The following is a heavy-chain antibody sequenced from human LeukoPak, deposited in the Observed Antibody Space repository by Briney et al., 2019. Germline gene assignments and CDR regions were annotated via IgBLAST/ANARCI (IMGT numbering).Heavy chain of an antibody. Sequence: SETLSLTCTVSGGSVSSGSYYWSWIRQPPGKGLEWIGYIYYSASTNYNPSLKSRVTISVDTSNNQFSLKLSSVTAADTAVYYRARGSRGYSYGWGQGTLVTVSS. D-gene: IGHD5-18*01. V-gene: IGHV4-61*01. CDR3: ARGSRGYSYG. J-gene: IGHJ4*02. CDR1: GGSVSSGSYY. CDR2: IYYSAST.